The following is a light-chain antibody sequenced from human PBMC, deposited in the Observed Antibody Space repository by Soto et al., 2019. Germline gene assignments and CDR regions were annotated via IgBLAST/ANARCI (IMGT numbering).Light chain of an antibody. V-gene: IGLV1-44*01. CDR2: SDN. CDR3: AAWDDSLNGLV. CDR1: SSNIGSNT. Sequence: QSVLTQPPSASGTPGQRVTISCSGSSSNIGSNTVNWYQQLPGTAPKLLIYSDNQRPSGVPDRFSVSKSGTSVSLAISGLQSDDEADYYCAAWDDSLNGLVSGGGTKVTVL. J-gene: IGLJ2*01.